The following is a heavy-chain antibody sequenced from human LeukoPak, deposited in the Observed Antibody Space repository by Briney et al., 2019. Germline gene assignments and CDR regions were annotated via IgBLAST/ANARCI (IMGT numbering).Heavy chain of an antibody. V-gene: IGHV3-23*01. J-gene: IGHJ4*02. CDR3: AKEAMIVVVTFDY. CDR1: GFTFSSDA. CDR2: ISGSGGST. D-gene: IGHD3-22*01. Sequence: PGGSLRPSCAASGFTFSSDAMSWVRQAPGKGLEWVSAISGSGGSTYYAASVKGRFTISRDNSKNTLYLQMNSVRAADTAVYYCAKEAMIVVVTFDYWGQGTLVTVSS.